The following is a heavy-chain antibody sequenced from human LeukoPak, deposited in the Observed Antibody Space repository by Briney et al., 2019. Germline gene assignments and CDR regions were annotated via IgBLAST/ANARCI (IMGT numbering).Heavy chain of an antibody. J-gene: IGHJ3*02. CDR3: ARAGYCSSTSCRPLKNAFDI. D-gene: IGHD2-2*01. Sequence: GGSLRLSCAASGFTFSRYGMHWVRQAPGKGLEWVATIWYDGRNQKYGDSVKGRFTISRHNSKNTLYLQMNSLRAEDTAVYYCARAGYCSSTSCRPLKNAFDIWGQGTMVTVSS. V-gene: IGHV3-30*02. CDR2: IWYDGRNQ. CDR1: GFTFSRYG.